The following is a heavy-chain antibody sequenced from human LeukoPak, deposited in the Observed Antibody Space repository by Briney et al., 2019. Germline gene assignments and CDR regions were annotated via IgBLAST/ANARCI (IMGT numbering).Heavy chain of an antibody. J-gene: IGHJ3*02. Sequence: SETLSLTCTVSGGSISSYFWSWIRQPPGKGLEWIGYVHYSGSTNYSPSLKSRVTISVDTSKNQFSLRLSSVTAADTAVYYCARPIGNTRDAFNIWGQGTVVTVSS. CDR1: GGSISSYF. CDR3: ARPIGNTRDAFNI. D-gene: IGHD1-7*01. V-gene: IGHV4-59*08. CDR2: VHYSGST.